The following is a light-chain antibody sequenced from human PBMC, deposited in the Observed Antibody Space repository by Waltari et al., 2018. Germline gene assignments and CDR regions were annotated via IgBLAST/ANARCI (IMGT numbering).Light chain of an antibody. V-gene: IGKV3-20*01. Sequence: IVLTQYPGTLSLSPGERGTLSCRASQSVGSKYLAWYQHKPGQAPRLLIHGTSVRATGIPDRFSGGGSETDSTLTISRLEPEDLAVYYCQHYGASPFSFGPGTKVEIQ. J-gene: IGKJ3*01. CDR2: GTS. CDR1: QSVGSKY. CDR3: QHYGASPFS.